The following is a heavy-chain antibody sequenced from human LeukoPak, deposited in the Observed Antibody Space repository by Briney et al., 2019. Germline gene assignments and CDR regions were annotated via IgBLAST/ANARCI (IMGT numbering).Heavy chain of an antibody. CDR1: GLTVSRNY. D-gene: IGHD3-10*01. V-gene: IGHV3-23*01. CDR2: ISGSGGST. Sequence: PEGSLRLSCAASGLTVSRNYMSWVRQAPGKGLEWVSAISGSGGSTYYADSVKGRFTISRDNSKNTLYLQMNSLRAEDTAVYYCAKFENVALVRGVPYDYWGQGSLVTASS. CDR3: AKFENVALVRGVPYDY. J-gene: IGHJ4*02.